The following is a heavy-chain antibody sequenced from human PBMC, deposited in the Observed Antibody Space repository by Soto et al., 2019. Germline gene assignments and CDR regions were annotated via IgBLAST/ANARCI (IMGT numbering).Heavy chain of an antibody. V-gene: IGHV4-39*01. CDR1: GGSISSSSYY. D-gene: IGHD5-18*01. CDR3: ARLGIQLWLQLSTGMDV. Sequence: SETLSLTCTVSGGSISSSSYYWGGIRQPPGKGLEWIGSIYYSGSTYYNPSLKSRVTISVDTSKNQFSLKLSSVTAADTAVYYCARLGIQLWLQLSTGMDVWGQGTTVTVSS. J-gene: IGHJ6*02. CDR2: IYYSGST.